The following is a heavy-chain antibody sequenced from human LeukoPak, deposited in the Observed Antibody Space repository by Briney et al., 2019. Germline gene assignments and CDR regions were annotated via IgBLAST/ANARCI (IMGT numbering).Heavy chain of an antibody. J-gene: IGHJ4*02. D-gene: IGHD2-2*01. CDR1: GFTFDDYA. CDR3: AKDRKSGVVVPAATYSDC. CDR2: ISGDGGST. Sequence: GGSLRLSCAASGFTFDDYAMHWVRQAPGKGLEWVSLISGDGGSTYYADSVKGRFTISRDNSKNSLYLQMNSLRTEDTALYYCAKDRKSGVVVPAATYSDCWGQGTLVTVSS. V-gene: IGHV3-43*02.